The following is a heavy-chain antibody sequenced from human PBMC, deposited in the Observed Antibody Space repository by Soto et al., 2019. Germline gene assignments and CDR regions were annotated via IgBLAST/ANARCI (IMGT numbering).Heavy chain of an antibody. CDR3: ARGKKGYSGYDPPSSNSVVSP. V-gene: IGHV4-39*07. J-gene: IGHJ5*02. CDR1: GGSVSSSSYY. Sequence: SETLSLTCTVSGGSVSSSSYYWGWVRQPPGKGLEWIGSVYYSGSTYYNPSLKSRVTISVDTSKNQFSLKLRSVTAADTAVYYCARGKKGYSGYDPPSSNSVVSPWGQGTLVTVSS. CDR2: VYYSGST. D-gene: IGHD5-12*01.